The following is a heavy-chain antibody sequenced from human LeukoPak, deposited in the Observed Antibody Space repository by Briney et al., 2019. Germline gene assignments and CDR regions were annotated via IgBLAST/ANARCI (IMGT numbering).Heavy chain of an antibody. D-gene: IGHD5-12*01. J-gene: IGHJ4*02. Sequence: ASVKVSCKASGYTFTSYDINWVRQASGQGLEWMGWTNPNSGNTGYAQKFQGGFTMTWDTSITTAYMELSSLRSEDTAVYYCAREYRHQPDWGQGTLVTVSS. CDR2: TNPNSGNT. V-gene: IGHV1-8*02. CDR1: GYTFTSYD. CDR3: AREYRHQPD.